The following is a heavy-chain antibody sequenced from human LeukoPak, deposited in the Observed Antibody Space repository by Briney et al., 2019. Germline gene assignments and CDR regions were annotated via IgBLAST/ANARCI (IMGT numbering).Heavy chain of an antibody. D-gene: IGHD2-15*01. V-gene: IGHV4-39*01. CDR1: GGSISSSSYC. J-gene: IGHJ4*02. CDR3: VRSVYIVVEYYFDC. CDR2: ICYSGST. Sequence: PSETLSLTCTVSGGSISSSSYCWGWIRQPPGKGLEWIGTICYSGSTFYNPSLKSRVTISVDTSKNQFSLRLSSVTAADTAVYYCVRSVYIVVEYYFDCWGQGALVTVSS.